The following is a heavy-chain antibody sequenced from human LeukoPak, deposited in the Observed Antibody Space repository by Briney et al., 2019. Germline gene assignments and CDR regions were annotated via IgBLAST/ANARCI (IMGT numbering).Heavy chain of an antibody. CDR1: GFTFSSYA. J-gene: IGHJ3*02. CDR3: AREGGVFDFWSGYRDAFDI. V-gene: IGHV3-64*01. CDR2: ISSNGGST. D-gene: IGHD3-3*01. Sequence: GGSLRLSCAASGFTFSSYAMHWVRQAPGKGLEYVSAISSNGGSTYYANSVKGRFTISRDNSKNTLYLQMGSLRAEDMAVYYCAREGGVFDFWSGYRDAFDIWGQGTMVTVSS.